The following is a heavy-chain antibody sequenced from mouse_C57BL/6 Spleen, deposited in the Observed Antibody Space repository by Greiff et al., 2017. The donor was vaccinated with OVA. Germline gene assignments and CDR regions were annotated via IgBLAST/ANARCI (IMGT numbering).Heavy chain of an antibody. Sequence: VQLQQPGAELVKPGASVKLSCKASGYTFTSYWMHWVKQRPGQGLEWIGMIHPNSGCTNYNEKFKSKATLTVDKSTSTTYMQRSRLKSKDAAVDNYERNSNYRDYWGQGTTLTVAS. J-gene: IGHJ2*01. CDR3: ERNSNYRDY. CDR2: IHPNSGCT. V-gene: IGHV1-64*01. D-gene: IGHD2-5*01. CDR1: GYTFTSYW.